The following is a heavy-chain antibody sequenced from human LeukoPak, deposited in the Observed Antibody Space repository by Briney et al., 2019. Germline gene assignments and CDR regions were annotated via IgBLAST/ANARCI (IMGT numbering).Heavy chain of an antibody. CDR1: GFTFSSYS. CDR2: ISSSSSYI. J-gene: IGHJ4*02. D-gene: IGHD4-17*01. CDR3: ARAGDYGDYFDY. V-gene: IGHV3-21*01. Sequence: GGSLRLSCAASGFTFSSYSMNWVRQAPGKGLEWVSSISSSSSYIYYADSVKGRFTISRDNAKDSLYLQMNSLRAEDTAVYYCARAGDYGDYFDYWGQGTLVTVSS.